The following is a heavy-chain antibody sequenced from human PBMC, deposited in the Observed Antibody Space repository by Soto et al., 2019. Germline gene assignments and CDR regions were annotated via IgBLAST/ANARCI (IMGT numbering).Heavy chain of an antibody. Sequence: ASVKVSCKASGGTFSSYTISWVRQAPGQGLEWMGRIIPILGIANYAQKFQGRVTITADKSTSTAYMELSSLRSEDTAVYYCAREQAKDSSGYYYDGYDAFDIWGQGTMVTVSS. CDR3: AREQAKDSSGYYYDGYDAFDI. D-gene: IGHD3-22*01. CDR2: IIPILGIA. V-gene: IGHV1-69*04. CDR1: GGTFSSYT. J-gene: IGHJ3*02.